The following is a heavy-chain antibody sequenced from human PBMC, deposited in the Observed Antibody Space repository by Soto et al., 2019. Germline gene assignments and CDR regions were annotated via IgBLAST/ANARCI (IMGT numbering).Heavy chain of an antibody. D-gene: IGHD2-15*01. CDR2: INGYNGNT. CDR1: GYTFTSYA. J-gene: IGHJ5*02. V-gene: IGHV1-3*01. CDR3: ARALPNRIVVVVAATRGHWFDP. Sequence: ASVKVSCKASGYTFTSYAMHWVRQAPGQRLEWMGWINGYNGNTKYAQNLQGRVTITGDTSTSTAYMELRSLRSEDTAVYYCARALPNRIVVVVAATRGHWFDPWGQGTLVTVSS.